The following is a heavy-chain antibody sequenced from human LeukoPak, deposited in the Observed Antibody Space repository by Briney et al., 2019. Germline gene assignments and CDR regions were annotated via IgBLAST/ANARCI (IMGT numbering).Heavy chain of an antibody. CDR3: ARASLAWELPALDAFDI. CDR1: GVSISSGGYY. V-gene: IGHV4-61*08. J-gene: IGHJ3*02. CDR2: IYYSGST. Sequence: SETLSLTCTVSGVSISSGGYYWSWLRQHPGKGLEWIGYIYYSGSTNYNPSLKSRVTISVDTSKNQFSLKLSSVTAADTAVYYCARASLAWELPALDAFDIWGQGTMVTVSS. D-gene: IGHD1-26*01.